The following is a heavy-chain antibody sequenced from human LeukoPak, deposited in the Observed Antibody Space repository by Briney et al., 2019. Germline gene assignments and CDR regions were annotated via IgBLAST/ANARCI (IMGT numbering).Heavy chain of an antibody. CDR2: FDPEDGET. J-gene: IGHJ3*02. CDR3: ATAPKSKNYHSFPFDI. D-gene: IGHD3-3*01. Sequence: ASVKVSCKVSGYTLTELSMHWVRQAPGKGLEWMGGFDPEDGETIYAQKFQGRATMTEDTSTDTAYMELSSLRSEDTAVYYCATAPKSKNYHSFPFDIWGQGTMVTVSS. CDR1: GYTLTELS. V-gene: IGHV1-24*01.